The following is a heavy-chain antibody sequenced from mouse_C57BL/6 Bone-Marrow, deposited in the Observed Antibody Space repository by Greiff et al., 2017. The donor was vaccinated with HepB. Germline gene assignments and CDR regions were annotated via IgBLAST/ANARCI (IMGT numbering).Heavy chain of an antibody. CDR1: GFTFSSYT. CDR3: ASPYYGSSYGYFDV. D-gene: IGHD1-1*01. Sequence: EVKVEESGGGLVKPGGSLKLSCAASGFTFSSYTMSWVRQTPEKRLEWVATISGGGGNTYYPDSVKGRFTISRDNAKNTLYLQMSSLRSEDTALYYCASPYYGSSYGYFDVWGTGTTVTVSS. CDR2: ISGGGGNT. V-gene: IGHV5-9*01. J-gene: IGHJ1*03.